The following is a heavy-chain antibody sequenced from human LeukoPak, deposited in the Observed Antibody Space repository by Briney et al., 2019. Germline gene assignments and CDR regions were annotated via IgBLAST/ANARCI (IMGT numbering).Heavy chain of an antibody. D-gene: IGHD3-22*01. CDR2: INHRGST. J-gene: IGHJ4*02. V-gene: IGHV4-34*01. CDR1: GGSFSGYY. CDR3: ARGRDRITMIVVVIPRPYFDY. Sequence: PSETLSLTCAVYGGSFSGYYWSWIRKPPGKGLEWIGEINHRGSTNYNPSLKSRVTISVDTSKNQFSLKLSSVTAADTAVYYCARGRDRITMIVVVIPRPYFDYWGQGTLVTVSS.